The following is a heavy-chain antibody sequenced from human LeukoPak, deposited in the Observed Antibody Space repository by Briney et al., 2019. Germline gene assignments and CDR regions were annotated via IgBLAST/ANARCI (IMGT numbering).Heavy chain of an antibody. CDR2: INHSGST. V-gene: IGHV4-34*01. D-gene: IGHD3-22*01. CDR3: ARGRGSGYYPY. J-gene: IGHJ4*02. Sequence: PSETLSLTCAVYGGSFSGYYWSWIRQPPGKGLEWIGEINHSGSTNYNPSLKSRVTISVDTSKNRFSLKLSSVTAADTAVYYCARGRGSGYYPYWGQGTLVTVSS. CDR1: GGSFSGYY.